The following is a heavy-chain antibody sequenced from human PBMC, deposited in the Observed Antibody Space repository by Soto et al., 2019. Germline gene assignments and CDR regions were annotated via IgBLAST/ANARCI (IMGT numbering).Heavy chain of an antibody. Sequence: SETLSLTWSVSGGSISSSSYYWGWIRQTPGKGLEWIGSIYYSGSTYYNPSLKSRVTISVDTSKNQFSLKLSSVTAADTAVYYCASPLYDSSGYYATESADVWGQGTTVTVSS. CDR2: IYYSGST. J-gene: IGHJ6*02. CDR3: ASPLYDSSGYYATESADV. CDR1: GGSISSSSYY. V-gene: IGHV4-39*01. D-gene: IGHD3-22*01.